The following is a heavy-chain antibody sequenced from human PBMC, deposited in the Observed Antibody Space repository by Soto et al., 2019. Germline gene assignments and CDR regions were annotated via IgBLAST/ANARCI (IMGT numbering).Heavy chain of an antibody. V-gene: IGHV5-51*01. D-gene: IGHD4-17*01. CDR3: GRHPYGDYDIMDV. J-gene: IGHJ6*02. CDR1: GYSFSNYW. Sequence: GESLKISCKGSGYSFSNYWIGWVRQMPGKGLEWMGIIYPGNIDIRYSPSFQGQVTISADKSISTAYLQWSSLKASDTAMYYCGRHPYGDYDIMDVWGQGTMVTVSS. CDR2: IYPGNIDI.